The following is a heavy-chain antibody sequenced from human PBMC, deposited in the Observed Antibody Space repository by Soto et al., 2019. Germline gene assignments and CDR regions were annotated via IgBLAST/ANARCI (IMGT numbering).Heavy chain of an antibody. CDR3: ARDSSWTGYSAQFDS. CDR2: INSDGRST. CDR1: GFTFSSHW. V-gene: IGHV3-74*01. Sequence: EVQLVESGGGLVQPGGSLRLSCAASGFTFSSHWMHWVRHAPGKGLVWVSRINSDGRSTTNADSVKGRFTISRDNARNTLYLQTNSLRAEDTAVYYCARDSSWTGYSAQFDSWGQGTLVTVAS. D-gene: IGHD3-9*01. J-gene: IGHJ4*02.